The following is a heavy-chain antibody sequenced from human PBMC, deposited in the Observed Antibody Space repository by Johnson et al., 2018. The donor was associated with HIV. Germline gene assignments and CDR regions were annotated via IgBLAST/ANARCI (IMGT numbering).Heavy chain of an antibody. Sequence: QMLLVESGGGVVQPGGSLRLSCAASGFTFSSYGMHWVRQAPGKGLEWVAFIRYDGSNKYYADSVKGRFTISRDNSKNTLYLQMNSLRAEDTAVYYCARDPRGEAMALDAFDIWGQGTMVTVSS. CDR1: GFTFSSYG. CDR3: ARDPRGEAMALDAFDI. CDR2: IRYDGSNK. D-gene: IGHD5-18*01. J-gene: IGHJ3*02. V-gene: IGHV3-30*02.